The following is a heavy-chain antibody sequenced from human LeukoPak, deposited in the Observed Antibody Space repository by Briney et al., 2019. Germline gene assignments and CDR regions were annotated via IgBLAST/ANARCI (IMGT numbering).Heavy chain of an antibody. Sequence: PGRSLRPSCTASGITFRSFAMNWVRQAPGKGLEWISYISATGAAIDYTDSVKGRFTISRDNAKNSVFLQTSSLRAEDTAVYYCARLWGFKDTHYWGQGTLVTVSS. CDR3: ARLWGFKDTHY. J-gene: IGHJ4*02. V-gene: IGHV3-48*03. CDR1: GITFRSFA. CDR2: ISATGAAI. D-gene: IGHD3-16*01.